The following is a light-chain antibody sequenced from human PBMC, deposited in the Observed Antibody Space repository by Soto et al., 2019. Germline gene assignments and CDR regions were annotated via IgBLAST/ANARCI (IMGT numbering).Light chain of an antibody. Sequence: QSVLTQPPSVSGAPGQRVTISCTGSSSNIGAGYDVHWYQQLPGTAPKLLIYGNSNRPSGVPDRFSGSKSGTSAFLAITGLQADDEADYYCQSYDSSLSGWVFGGGTKLTVL. V-gene: IGLV1-40*01. CDR3: QSYDSSLSGWV. CDR1: SSNIGAGYD. CDR2: GNS. J-gene: IGLJ3*02.